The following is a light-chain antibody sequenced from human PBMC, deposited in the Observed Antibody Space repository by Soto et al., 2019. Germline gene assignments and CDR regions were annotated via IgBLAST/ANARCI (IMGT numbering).Light chain of an antibody. CDR2: DTF. J-gene: IGKJ4*01. CDR1: RTVNSQ. Sequence: EIVLTQSPASVSLSPGGRATLSCRASRTVNSQLAWYQQKPGQAPRLLIYDTFNGAAGIPARFSGSETGTDFTLTINNLEPEDSAVYYCQQRWDWPLTFGGGTKVEIK. CDR3: QQRWDWPLT. V-gene: IGKV3-11*01.